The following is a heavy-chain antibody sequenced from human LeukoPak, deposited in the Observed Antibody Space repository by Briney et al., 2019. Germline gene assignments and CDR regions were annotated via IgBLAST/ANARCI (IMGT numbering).Heavy chain of an antibody. V-gene: IGHV3-74*01. D-gene: IGHD2-15*01. Sequence: PGGSLRLSCAASGFSFSTYWMHWVRQAPGEGLVWVSRISNDGTTTIYADSVKGRFTISRDNAKNTLYLQMDSLRAEDTAVYYCTRRVDATRWYDPWGQGRLVTVSS. J-gene: IGHJ5*02. CDR2: ISNDGTTT. CDR1: GFSFSTYW. CDR3: TRRVDATRWYDP.